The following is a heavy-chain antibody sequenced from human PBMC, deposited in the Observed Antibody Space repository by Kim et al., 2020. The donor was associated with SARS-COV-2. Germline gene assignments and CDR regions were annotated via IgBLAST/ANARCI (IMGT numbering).Heavy chain of an antibody. V-gene: IGHV3-7*01. J-gene: IGHJ3*01. Sequence: GGSLRLSCTASGFTITSYWMSWVRQAPGKGLEWVANIKGDGSEEWYVDSVKGRFTISRDNAKNSLFLQMNSLRAEDTAVYYCERDFGGVWGHGTMVTVSS. CDR1: GFTITSYW. CDR2: IKGDGSEE. CDR3: ERDFGGV. D-gene: IGHD3-3*01.